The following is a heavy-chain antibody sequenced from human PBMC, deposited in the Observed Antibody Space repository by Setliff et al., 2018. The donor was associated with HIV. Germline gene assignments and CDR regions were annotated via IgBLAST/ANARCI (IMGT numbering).Heavy chain of an antibody. CDR2: TKNKANSYTT. Sequence: PGGSLRLSCAASGFTFSDHYMDWVRQAPGKGLEWVGRTKNKANSYTTEYAASVKGRFTISRDGSKDSLYLQMNSLKPEDTAVYYCVRSYGSGTYAYYYDYWGQGTLVTVSS. J-gene: IGHJ4*02. V-gene: IGHV3-72*01. D-gene: IGHD3-10*01. CDR1: GFTFSDHY. CDR3: VRSYGSGTYAYYYDY.